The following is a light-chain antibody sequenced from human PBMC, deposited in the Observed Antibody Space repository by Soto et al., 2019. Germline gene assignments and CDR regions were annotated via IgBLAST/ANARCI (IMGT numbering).Light chain of an antibody. Sequence: QLVLTQSPSASAYLGASVKLTCTLSSGHSAYAIAWHQQQPEKGPRFLMTLKSAGSHTKGDGIPDRFSGSSSGAERYLTISSLQSDDEADYYCQTWDTAIHVVVGGGTQLTVL. CDR1: SGHSAYA. CDR3: QTWDTAIHVV. J-gene: IGLJ7*01. CDR2: LKSAGSH. V-gene: IGLV4-69*01.